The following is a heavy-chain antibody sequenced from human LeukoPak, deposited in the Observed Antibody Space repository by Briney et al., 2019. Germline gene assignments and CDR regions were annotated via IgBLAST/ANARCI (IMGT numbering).Heavy chain of an antibody. CDR3: AKAHYYDSSGYPRNYYYYGMDV. V-gene: IGHV3-23*01. CDR1: GFKFDDYA. D-gene: IGHD3-22*01. J-gene: IGHJ6*02. Sequence: GGSLRLSCVVSGFKFDDYAMHWVRQAPGKGLEWVSAISGSGGSTYYADSVKGRFTISRDNSKNTLYLQMNSLRAEDTAVYYCAKAHYYDSSGYPRNYYYYGMDVWGQGTTVTVSS. CDR2: ISGSGGST.